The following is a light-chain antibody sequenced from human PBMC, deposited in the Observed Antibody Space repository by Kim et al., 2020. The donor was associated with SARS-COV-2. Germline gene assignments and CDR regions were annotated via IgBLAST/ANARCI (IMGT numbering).Light chain of an antibody. CDR2: GAS. J-gene: IGKJ5*01. CDR3: QQYNNWIT. Sequence: EIVLTQSPATLSVSPGERATLSCRASQSVSSNLAWYQQKPGQAPRLLIYGASTRATGIPARFSGSGSGTDFTLTISSLQPEDFAVYYCQQYNNWITFGQGTQLENK. CDR1: QSVSSN. V-gene: IGKV3-15*01.